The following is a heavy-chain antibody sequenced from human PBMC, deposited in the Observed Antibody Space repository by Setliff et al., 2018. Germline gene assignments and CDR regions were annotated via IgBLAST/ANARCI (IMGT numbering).Heavy chain of an antibody. V-gene: IGHV1-18*01. CDR2: NSV. J-gene: IGHJ4*02. CDR1: GYTITNFA. Sequence: GASVKVSCKASGYTITNFALNWVRQAPGQGLEWMGWNSVYARRFQGRVTMTIDTPTSTAYMELRSLRSDDTAVYYCARVRPCGVDCSTGVGGPYYFDHWGQGTLVTVSS. D-gene: IGHD2-21*02. CDR3: ARVRPCGVDCSTGVGGPYYFDH.